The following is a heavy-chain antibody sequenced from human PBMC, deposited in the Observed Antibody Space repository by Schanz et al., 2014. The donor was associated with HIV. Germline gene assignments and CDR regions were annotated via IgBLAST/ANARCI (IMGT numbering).Heavy chain of an antibody. J-gene: IGHJ6*02. Sequence: QVQLVESGGGVVQPGRSLRLSCAGSGLTFSSYGMHWVRQAPGKGLEWVAVTLHDGSGTYYAASVKGRFTISRDNSKNTVYLQMNSLRPEDTAVYYCARMEQLIIGYYYGMDVWGQGTTVSVSS. V-gene: IGHV3-30*03. CDR3: ARMEQLIIGYYYGMDV. CDR2: TLHDGSGT. CDR1: GLTFSSYG. D-gene: IGHD3-16*01.